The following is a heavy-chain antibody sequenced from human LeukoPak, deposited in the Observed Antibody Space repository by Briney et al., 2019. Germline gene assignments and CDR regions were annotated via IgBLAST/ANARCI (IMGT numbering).Heavy chain of an antibody. CDR1: GFTFSSYS. CDR3: ARGGRDTTFGVVTPSPFDY. CDR2: ISSSSSYI. Sequence: GGSLRLSCAASGFTFSSYSMNWVRQAPGKGLEWVSSISSSSSYIYYADSVKGRFTISRDNAKNSLYLQMNSLRAEDTAVYYCARGGRDTTFGVVTPSPFDYWGQGTLVTVSS. D-gene: IGHD3-3*01. V-gene: IGHV3-21*01. J-gene: IGHJ4*02.